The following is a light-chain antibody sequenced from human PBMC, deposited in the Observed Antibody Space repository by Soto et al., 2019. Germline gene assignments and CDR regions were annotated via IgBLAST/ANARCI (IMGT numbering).Light chain of an antibody. CDR1: NSDVGSYNY. J-gene: IGLJ2*01. CDR2: EVT. V-gene: IGLV2-14*01. CDR3: SSYTNSGAV. Sequence: QSVLTQPASVSGSPGQSITIFCTGTNSDVGSYNYVSWYQHHPDKAPKLLIYEVTNRPSGISNRFSGSKSGNTASLTIYGLQAEDEADYYCSSYTNSGAVFGGGTKVTVL.